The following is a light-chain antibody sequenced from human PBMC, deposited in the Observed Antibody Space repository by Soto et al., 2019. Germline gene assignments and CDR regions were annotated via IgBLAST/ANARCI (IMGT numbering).Light chain of an antibody. Sequence: VMTQSPLSLPVTPGEPASISCRSSQSLLHSNGYNYLDWYLQKPGQSPQLLIYLGSNRASGVPDRFSGSGTGTDFTLKISRVEAEDVGVYYCMQALQTPRSITFGQGTRLEIK. CDR3: MQALQTPRSIT. CDR2: LGS. J-gene: IGKJ5*01. CDR1: QSLLHSNGYNY. V-gene: IGKV2-28*01.